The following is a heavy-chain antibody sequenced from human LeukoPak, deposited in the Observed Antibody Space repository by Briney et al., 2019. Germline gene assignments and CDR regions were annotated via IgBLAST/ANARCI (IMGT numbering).Heavy chain of an antibody. D-gene: IGHD2/OR15-2a*01. CDR2: MNPNSGNT. Sequence: ASVKVSCKASGYTFTSYDINWVRQATGQGLEWMGWMNPNSGNTGYAQKFQGRVTMTRNTSISTAYMELSSLRSEDTAVYYCAREQHSTKQYYYYYYYMDVWGKGTTVTVSS. CDR1: GYTFTSYD. CDR3: AREQHSTKQYYYYYYYMDV. J-gene: IGHJ6*03. V-gene: IGHV1-8*01.